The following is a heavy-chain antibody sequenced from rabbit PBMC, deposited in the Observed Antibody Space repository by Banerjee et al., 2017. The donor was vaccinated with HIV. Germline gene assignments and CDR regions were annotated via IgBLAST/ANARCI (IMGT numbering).Heavy chain of an antibody. Sequence: QSLEESGGDLVQPGASLTLTCTASGFSFSSGYWICWVRQAPGKGLELIACIDTITTKIDCATWAKGRFTVSKASSTTVTLQMTSLTAADTATYFCARDIHYSGYLWGPGTLVTVS. V-gene: IGHV1S40*01. D-gene: IGHD1-1*01. J-gene: IGHJ4*01. CDR2: IDTITTKI. CDR1: GFSFSSGYW. CDR3: ARDIHYSGYL.